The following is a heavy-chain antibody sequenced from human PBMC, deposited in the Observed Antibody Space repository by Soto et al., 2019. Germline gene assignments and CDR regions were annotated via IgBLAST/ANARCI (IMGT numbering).Heavy chain of an antibody. D-gene: IGHD2-21*02. CDR3: AKAFRGVLTTIGRGIYWYFDL. V-gene: IGHV3-23*01. Sequence: EVQLLGSGGGLVQPGGSLRLSCAASGFTFSSYAMSWVRQAPGKGLEWVSAISGSGDNTYYADSVKGRFTISRDNSKNTLYLQMDSLRAEDTAVFYCAKAFRGVLTTIGRGIYWYFDLWGRGTLVTVSS. CDR2: ISGSGDNT. J-gene: IGHJ2*01. CDR1: GFTFSSYA.